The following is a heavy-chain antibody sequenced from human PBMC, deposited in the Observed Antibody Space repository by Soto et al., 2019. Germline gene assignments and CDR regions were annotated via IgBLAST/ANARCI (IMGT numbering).Heavy chain of an antibody. J-gene: IGHJ5*02. CDR2: INHSGST. V-gene: IGHV4-34*01. CDR3: ARARTGRRLRISPDWFDP. CDR1: GGSFSGYY. Sequence: PSETLSLTCAVYGGSFSGYYWSWIRQPPGKGLKWIGEINHSGSTNYNPSLKSRVTISVDTSKNQFSLKLSSVTAADTAVYYCARARTGRRLRISPDWFDPWGQGTLVTVSS. D-gene: IGHD4-17*01.